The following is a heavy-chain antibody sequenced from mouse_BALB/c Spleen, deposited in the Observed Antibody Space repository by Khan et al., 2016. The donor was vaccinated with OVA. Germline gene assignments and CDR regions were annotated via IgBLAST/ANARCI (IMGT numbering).Heavy chain of an antibody. CDR1: GYSTTSGYG. J-gene: IGHJ2*01. D-gene: IGHD1-2*01. Sequence: EVQLVESGPGLVKPSQSLSLTCTVTGYSTTSGYGWNWIRQFPGNKLEWMGYISYSGSTNYNPSLKSRISITRDTSKNQFFLQLNSVTTEDTVTYYCARTARIKYWGQGTTLTVSS. CDR3: ARTARIKY. CDR2: ISYSGST. V-gene: IGHV3-2*02.